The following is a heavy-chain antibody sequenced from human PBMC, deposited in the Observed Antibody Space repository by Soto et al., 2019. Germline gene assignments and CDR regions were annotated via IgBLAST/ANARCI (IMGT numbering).Heavy chain of an antibody. CDR3: ASVTFGGIVLAH. Sequence: SETLFLTCTVSAASFSKYYWTWIRQPPGKGLEWIGYIYFNGNTKYNPSLEGRLTISIDTSKKEFSLKLTSVTAADAAVYYCASVTFGGIVLAHWGQGTLVTVSS. CDR1: AASFSKYY. D-gene: IGHD3-16*01. CDR2: IYFNGNT. V-gene: IGHV4-59*01. J-gene: IGHJ4*02.